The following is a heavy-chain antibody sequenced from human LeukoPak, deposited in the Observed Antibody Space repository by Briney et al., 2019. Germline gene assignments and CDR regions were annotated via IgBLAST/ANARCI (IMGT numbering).Heavy chain of an antibody. CDR2: ISYDGGNK. D-gene: IGHD3-16*01. V-gene: IGHV3-30-3*01. Sequence: GGSLRLSCAASGFTFSSYPINWVRQAPGKGLEWVALISYDGGNKYYPDSVKGRFTISRDNSKNTLYLQMNSLRAEDTAVYFCARGGGLDVWGQGATVTVSS. CDR3: ARGGGLDV. CDR1: GFTFSSYP. J-gene: IGHJ6*02.